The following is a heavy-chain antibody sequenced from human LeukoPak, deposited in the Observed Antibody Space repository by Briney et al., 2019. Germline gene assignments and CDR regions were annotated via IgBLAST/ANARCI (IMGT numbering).Heavy chain of an antibody. D-gene: IGHD6-19*01. Sequence: GASVKVSCKASGYTFTSYGISWVRQAPGQGLEWMGWISAYNGNTNYAQKLQGRVTMTTDTSTSTAYMELRSLRSDDTAVYYCARVPVAGANYYYYYYMDVWGKGTTVTVSS. CDR1: GYTFTSYG. CDR3: ARVPVAGANYYYYYYMDV. CDR2: ISAYNGNT. J-gene: IGHJ6*03. V-gene: IGHV1-18*01.